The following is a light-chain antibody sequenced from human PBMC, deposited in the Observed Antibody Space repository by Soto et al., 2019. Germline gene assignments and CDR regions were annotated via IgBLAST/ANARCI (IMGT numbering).Light chain of an antibody. CDR2: GNS. CDR3: QSYDSSLSGLYV. CDR1: SSNIGAGYD. J-gene: IGLJ1*01. Sequence: QSVLTQPPSVSVAPGQRVTGSCTGSSSNIGAGYDVHWYQQLPGTAPKLLIYGNSNRPSGVPDRFSGSKSGTSASLAITGLQAEDEADYYCQSYDSSLSGLYVFGTGTKVTVL. V-gene: IGLV1-40*01.